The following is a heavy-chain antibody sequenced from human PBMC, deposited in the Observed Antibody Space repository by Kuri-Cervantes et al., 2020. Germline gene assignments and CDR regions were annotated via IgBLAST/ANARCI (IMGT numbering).Heavy chain of an antibody. Sequence: SETLSLTCTVSGGSISSGGYYWSWIRQHPGKGLEWIGYIYYSGSTNYNPSLKSRVTISVDTSKNQFSLKLSSVTAADTAVYYCARGTHGATALDYWGQGTLVTVSS. D-gene: IGHD1-26*01. J-gene: IGHJ4*02. CDR2: IYYSGST. CDR1: GGSISSGGYY. CDR3: ARGTHGATALDY. V-gene: IGHV4-61*08.